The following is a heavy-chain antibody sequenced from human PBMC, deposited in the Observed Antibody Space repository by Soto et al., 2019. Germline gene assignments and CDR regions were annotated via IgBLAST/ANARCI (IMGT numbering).Heavy chain of an antibody. J-gene: IGHJ1*01. V-gene: IGHV3-23*01. D-gene: IGHD4-17*01. CDR2: ISGSGGST. Sequence: GGSLRLSCAASGFTFSSYAMSWVRQAPGKGLEWVSAISGSGGSTYYADSVKGRFTISRDNSKNTLYLQMNSLRAEDTAVYYCAKVSTGYGDYADFQHWGQGTLVTVSS. CDR3: AKVSTGYGDYADFQH. CDR1: GFTFSSYA.